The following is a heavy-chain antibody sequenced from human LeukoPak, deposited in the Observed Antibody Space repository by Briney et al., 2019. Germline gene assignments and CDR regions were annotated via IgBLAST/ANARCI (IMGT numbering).Heavy chain of an antibody. CDR2: IYTSGST. V-gene: IGHV4-4*07. CDR3: ARESYRYGSGSYYTP. D-gene: IGHD3-10*01. J-gene: IGHJ4*02. Sequence: SETLSLTCTVSGGSISSYYWSWIRQPAGKGLEWIGRIYTSGSTNYNPSLKRRVTMSVDTSKNQSSLKLSSVTAADTAVYYCARESYRYGSGSYYTPWGQGTLVTVSS. CDR1: GGSISSYY.